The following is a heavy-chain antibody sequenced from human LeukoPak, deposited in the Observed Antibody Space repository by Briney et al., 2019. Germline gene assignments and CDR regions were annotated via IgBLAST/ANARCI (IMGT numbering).Heavy chain of an antibody. D-gene: IGHD2-2*01. CDR1: GFTFSSYS. V-gene: IGHV3-21*01. Sequence: GGSLRLSCAASGFTFSSYSMNWVRQAPGKGLEWVSSISSSSSYIYYADSVKGRFTISRDNAKNSPYLQMNSLRAEDTAVYYCAKAQDIVVVPAAMDYWGQGTLVTVSS. J-gene: IGHJ4*02. CDR2: ISSSSSYI. CDR3: AKAQDIVVVPAAMDY.